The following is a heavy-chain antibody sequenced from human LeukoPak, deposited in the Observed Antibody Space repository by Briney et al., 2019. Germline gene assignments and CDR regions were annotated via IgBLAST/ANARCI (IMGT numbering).Heavy chain of an antibody. CDR2: IIPIFGTA. Sequence: GSSVKVSCKASGGTFSSYAISWVRQAPGQRLEWMAGIIPIFGTANYAQKFQGRVTITADKSTSTAYMELSSLRSEDTAVYYCARSRGYSYGSLDYWGQGTLVTVSS. V-gene: IGHV1-69*06. J-gene: IGHJ4*02. CDR1: GGTFSSYA. D-gene: IGHD5-18*01. CDR3: ARSRGYSYGSLDY.